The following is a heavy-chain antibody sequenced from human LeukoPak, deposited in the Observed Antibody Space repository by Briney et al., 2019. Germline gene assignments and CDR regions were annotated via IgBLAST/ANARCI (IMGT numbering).Heavy chain of an antibody. CDR3: ARGRGIWFGESPFDY. CDR2: INHSGST. V-gene: IGHV4-34*01. CDR1: GGSFSGYY. J-gene: IGHJ4*02. D-gene: IGHD3-10*01. Sequence: PSETLSLTCAVYGGSFSGYYWSWIRQPPGRGLEWIGEINHSGSTNYNPSLKSRVTISVDTSKNQFSLKLSSVTAADTAVYYCARGRGIWFGESPFDYWGQGTLVTVSS.